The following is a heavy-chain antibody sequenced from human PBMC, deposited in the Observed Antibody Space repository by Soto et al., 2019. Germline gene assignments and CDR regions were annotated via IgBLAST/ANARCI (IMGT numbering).Heavy chain of an antibody. J-gene: IGHJ6*02. CDR1: GYTFTRYY. CDR3: ARYLANSDTQYYYYGMDV. V-gene: IGHV1-2*04. Sequence: ASVKVSCRASGYTFTRYYMHWVRQAPGQGLEWMGWINPNSGGTNYAQKFQGWVTMTRDTSISTAYMELSRLRSDDTAVYYCARYLANSDTQYYYYGMDVWGQGTTVTVSS. D-gene: IGHD3-3*02. CDR2: INPNSGGT.